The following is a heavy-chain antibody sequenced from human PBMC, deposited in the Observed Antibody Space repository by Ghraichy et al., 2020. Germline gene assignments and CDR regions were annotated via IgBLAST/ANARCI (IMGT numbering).Heavy chain of an antibody. Sequence: ESLNISCTVFGAPISSSSYYWGWIRQPPGKGLEWIGSIIYGGSTYYSPSLKSRVTISVDTSKKQFSLNVNSVTAADTAVYYCARHDDQENSSGTYSVDYWGQGSWSPSPQ. CDR2: IIYGGST. CDR1: GAPISSSSYY. CDR3: ARHDDQENSSGTYSVDY. V-gene: IGHV4-39*01. D-gene: IGHD3-10*01. J-gene: IGHJ4*02.